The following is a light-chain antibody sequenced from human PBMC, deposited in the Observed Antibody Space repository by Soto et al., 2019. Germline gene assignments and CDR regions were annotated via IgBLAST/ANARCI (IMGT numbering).Light chain of an antibody. Sequence: QSVLTQPASVSGSPGQSITISCAGTSSDVGGYNFVSWYQHHPGKVPKLMIYDVSNRPSGVSTRFSGSKSGNTASLTISGLQAEDEADYYCSSYTSSSTLVFGGGTKLTVL. V-gene: IGLV2-14*03. CDR1: SSDVGGYNF. CDR3: SSYTSSSTLV. J-gene: IGLJ2*01. CDR2: DVS.